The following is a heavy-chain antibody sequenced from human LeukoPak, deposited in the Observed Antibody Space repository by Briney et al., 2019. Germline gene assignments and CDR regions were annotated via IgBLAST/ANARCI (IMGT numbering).Heavy chain of an antibody. Sequence: PGGSLRHSCAASGFTFGDYAMHWVRQAPGKGLQWVSSISWTSGSIDYADSVKGRFTISRDNAKKSLYLQMNSLRVEDTALYYCAKDIGALLIVPAAPHYGLDVWGQGTTVTVSS. D-gene: IGHD2-2*01. V-gene: IGHV3-9*01. CDR3: AKDIGALLIVPAAPHYGLDV. J-gene: IGHJ6*02. CDR1: GFTFGDYA. CDR2: ISWTSGSI.